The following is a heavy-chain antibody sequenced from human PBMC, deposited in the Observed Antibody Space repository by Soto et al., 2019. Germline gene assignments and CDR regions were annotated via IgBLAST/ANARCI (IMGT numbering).Heavy chain of an antibody. J-gene: IGHJ4*02. V-gene: IGHV3-23*01. Sequence: GGSLRLSCGASGFTFSSHAMSWVRQAPGKGLEWVSTISDSGGNIYYADSVKGRFTISRDNSKNTLYLQMSSLRAEDTAVYYCAKQQPYYDSSGPFDYWGQGTLVTVSS. CDR2: ISDSGGNI. CDR1: GFTFSSHA. D-gene: IGHD3-22*01. CDR3: AKQQPYYDSSGPFDY.